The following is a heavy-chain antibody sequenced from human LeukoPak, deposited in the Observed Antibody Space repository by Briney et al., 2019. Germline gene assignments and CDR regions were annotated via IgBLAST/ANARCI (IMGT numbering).Heavy chain of an antibody. J-gene: IGHJ6*03. V-gene: IGHV1-2*02. CDR3: ARCGYSYYYLLADYDYYMDV. CDR2: INPNSGGT. Sequence: GASVKVSCKASGYTFTGYYMHCVRQAPVQGLEWMGWINPNSGGTNYAQKFQGRVTMTRDTSISTAYMELSRLRSDDTAVYYCARCGYSYYYLLADYDYYMDVWGKGTTVTVSS. CDR1: GYTFTGYY. D-gene: IGHD5-18*01.